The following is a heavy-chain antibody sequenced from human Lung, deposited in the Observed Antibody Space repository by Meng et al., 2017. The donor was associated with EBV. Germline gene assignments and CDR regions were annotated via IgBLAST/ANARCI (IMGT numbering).Heavy chain of an antibody. CDR2: INGGNGKT. D-gene: IGHD2-2*01. J-gene: IGHJ4*02. CDR1: GYTFTGYY. Sequence: VQLVQSGSELKKPGASVKVSCKASGYTFTGYYMHWVRQAPGQGLEWMGWINGGNGKTKYSQKFRGRVTITRDTSASTAYMELSSLRSEDTAVYYCARDVVVPAALTVRIDYWGQGTLVTVSS. CDR3: ARDVVVPAALTVRIDY. V-gene: IGHV1-3*01.